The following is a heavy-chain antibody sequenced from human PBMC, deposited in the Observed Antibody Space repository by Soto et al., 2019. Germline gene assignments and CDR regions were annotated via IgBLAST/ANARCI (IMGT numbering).Heavy chain of an antibody. CDR1: GFTFSSYG. V-gene: IGHV3-30*03. D-gene: IGHD3-10*01. CDR2: ISYDGSNK. CDR3: ARNGSGNYYHFDY. Sequence: GGSLRLSCAASGFTFSSYGMHWVRQAPGKGLEWVAVISYDGSNKYYADSVKGRFTISRDNSKNTLYLQVNSLRADDTAVYYCARNGSGNYYHFDYWGQGTLVTVSS. J-gene: IGHJ4*02.